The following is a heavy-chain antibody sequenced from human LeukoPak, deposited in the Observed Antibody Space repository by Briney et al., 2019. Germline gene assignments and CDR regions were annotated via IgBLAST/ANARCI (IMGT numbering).Heavy chain of an antibody. Sequence: PGGSLRLSCTASESTFSSFPMSWVRQAPGRGLEGISSISSSGSHIYYADSLKGRFTVSRDNAKNSLYVQMNSLRAEDTAVYYCAKIGVSGHWYFDLWGRGTLVTVSS. CDR2: ISSSGSHI. V-gene: IGHV3-21*01. CDR1: ESTFSSFP. D-gene: IGHD5/OR15-5a*01. CDR3: AKIGVSGHWYFDL. J-gene: IGHJ2*01.